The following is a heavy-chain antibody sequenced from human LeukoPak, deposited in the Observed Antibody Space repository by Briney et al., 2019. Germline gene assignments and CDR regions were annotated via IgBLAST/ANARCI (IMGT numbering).Heavy chain of an antibody. CDR1: GGSISSSSYY. CDR2: IYYSGST. CDR3: ARRPRGRYRYYYMDV. D-gene: IGHD3-16*02. Sequence: SETLSLTCTVSGGSISSSSYYWGWIRQPPGKGLEWIGSIYYSGSTYYNPSLKSRVTISVDTSKNQFSLKLSSVTAADTAVYYCARRPRGRYRYYYMDVWGKGTTVTISS. V-gene: IGHV4-39*01. J-gene: IGHJ6*03.